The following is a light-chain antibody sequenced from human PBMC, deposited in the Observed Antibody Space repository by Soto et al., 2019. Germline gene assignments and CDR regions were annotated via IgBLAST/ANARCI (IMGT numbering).Light chain of an antibody. CDR3: QAWDSRSYVV. Sequence: SYELTQPPSVSVSPGQTGIITCSGDKLGNKYTCWYQQKPGQSPVLVIYQDNKRPSGIPERFSGSNSGNTATLTISGTQAMDEADYYCQAWDSRSYVVFGGGTKLTVL. J-gene: IGLJ3*02. V-gene: IGLV3-1*01. CDR1: KLGNKY. CDR2: QDN.